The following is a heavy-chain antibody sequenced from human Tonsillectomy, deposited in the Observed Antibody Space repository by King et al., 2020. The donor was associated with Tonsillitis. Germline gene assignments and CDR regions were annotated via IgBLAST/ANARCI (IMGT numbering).Heavy chain of an antibody. CDR2: ISYDRTNK. D-gene: IGHD3-10*01. CDR3: ARGGVYGSGSYYKLFMYHFDL. V-gene: IGHV3-30*03. J-gene: IGHJ4*02. CDR1: RFSFSNYV. Sequence: VQLVESGGGVVQPGRSLGLSCAASRFSFSNYVMHWVRQAPGKGLEWVAVISYDRTNKYYADSVKGRFTISRDTSKNTLYLQMNSLRTEDTAIYYCARGGVYGSGSYYKLFMYHFDLWGQGTLVTVSS.